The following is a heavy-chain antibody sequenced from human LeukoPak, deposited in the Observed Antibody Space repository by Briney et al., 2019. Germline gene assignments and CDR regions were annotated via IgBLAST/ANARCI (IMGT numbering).Heavy chain of an antibody. J-gene: IGHJ5*01. CDR2: IKRNGNEK. Sequence: GGSLRLSCAASGFTFSSYWMNWVRQAPGKGLEWVANIKRNGNEKNYVDSVRGRFSISRDNAKNSLYLQMDSLRAEDTAVYYCAKEGAYPIITYDSWGQGALVTVSS. V-gene: IGHV3-7*01. CDR1: GFTFSSYW. CDR3: AKEGAYPIITYDS. D-gene: IGHD3-10*01.